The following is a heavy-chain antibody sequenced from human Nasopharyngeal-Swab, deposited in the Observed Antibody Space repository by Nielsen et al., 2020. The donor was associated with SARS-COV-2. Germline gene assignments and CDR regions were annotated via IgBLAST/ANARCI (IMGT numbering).Heavy chain of an antibody. V-gene: IGHV4-34*01. CDR1: GGSFSGYY. D-gene: IGHD2-2*01. J-gene: IGHJ6*02. CDR2: INHSGST. Sequence: SETLSLTCAVYGGSFSGYYWSWIRQPPGKGQEWIGEINHSGSTNYNPSLKSRVTISVYTSKNQFSLKLSSVTAADTAVYYCAREGTEIVVVPAATPSYYYGMDVWGQGTTVTVSS. CDR3: AREGTEIVVVPAATPSYYYGMDV.